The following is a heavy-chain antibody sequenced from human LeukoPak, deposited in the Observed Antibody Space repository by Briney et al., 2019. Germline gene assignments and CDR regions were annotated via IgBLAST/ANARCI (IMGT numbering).Heavy chain of an antibody. CDR3: ARVSHGSGSYYPSPDIEY. Sequence: SVKVSCKASGGTFSSYAISWVRQAPGQGLEWMGGIIPIFGTANYAQKFQGRVTITADESTSTAYMELSSLRSEDTAVYYCARVSHGSGSYYPSPDIEYWGQGTLVTVSS. CDR2: IIPIFGTA. V-gene: IGHV1-69*13. J-gene: IGHJ4*02. D-gene: IGHD3-10*01. CDR1: GGTFSSYA.